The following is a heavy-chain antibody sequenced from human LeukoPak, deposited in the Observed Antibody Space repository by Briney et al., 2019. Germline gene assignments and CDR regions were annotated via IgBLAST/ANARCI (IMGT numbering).Heavy chain of an antibody. CDR1: GYTFTSYD. Sequence: ASVKVSCKASGYTFTSYDINWVRQATGQGLEWMGWMNPNSGNTGYAQKFQGRVTMTRNTSISTAYMELSSLRSEDTAVYYCPRAPAHSMTTVTTPDYWGQGTLVIVSS. J-gene: IGHJ4*02. CDR3: PRAPAHSMTTVTTPDY. CDR2: MNPNSGNT. V-gene: IGHV1-8*01. D-gene: IGHD4-17*01.